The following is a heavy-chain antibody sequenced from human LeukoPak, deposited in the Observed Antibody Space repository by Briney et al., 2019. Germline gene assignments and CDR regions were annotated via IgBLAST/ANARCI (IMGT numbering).Heavy chain of an antibody. Sequence: SETLSLTCTVSGGSISSYYWSWIRQPPGKGLEWIGYIYYSGSTNYNPSLKSRVTISVDTSKNQFSLKLSSVTAADTAVYYCARGSTVTTGDYFDYWGQGTLVTVSS. J-gene: IGHJ4*02. CDR3: ARGSTVTTGDYFDY. V-gene: IGHV4-59*01. CDR1: GGSISSYY. CDR2: IYYSGST. D-gene: IGHD4-17*01.